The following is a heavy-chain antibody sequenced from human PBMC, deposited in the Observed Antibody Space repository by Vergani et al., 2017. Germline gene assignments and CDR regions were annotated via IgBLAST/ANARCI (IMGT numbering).Heavy chain of an antibody. CDR3: AKPPVPLGYYRGY. CDR1: GFTFSSYA. CDR2: ISGSGGST. Sequence: EVQLLESGGGLVQPGGSLRLPCAASGFTFSSYAMSWVRQAPGKGLEWVSAISGSGGSTYYADSVKGRFTISRDNSKNTLYLQMNSLRAEDTAVYYCAKPPVPLGYYRGYWGQGTLVTVSS. J-gene: IGHJ4*02. D-gene: IGHD3-3*01. V-gene: IGHV3-23*01.